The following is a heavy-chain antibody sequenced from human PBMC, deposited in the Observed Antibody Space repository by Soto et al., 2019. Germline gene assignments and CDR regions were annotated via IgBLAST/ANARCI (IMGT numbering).Heavy chain of an antibody. CDR1: GFTFSSNS. CDR2: ISGRGGST. Sequence: EVQLLESGGGLVQPGGSLKLSCAASGFTFSSNSMSWVRQAPGKGLEWVSGISGRGGSTYYANSVKGRFTISRDNSENMLYLQIVSLRAEDTAVYFCAKSRVDSWTTYYFYYWGQGTLITVSS. D-gene: IGHD4-4*01. J-gene: IGHJ4*02. V-gene: IGHV3-23*01. CDR3: AKSRVDSWTTYYFYY.